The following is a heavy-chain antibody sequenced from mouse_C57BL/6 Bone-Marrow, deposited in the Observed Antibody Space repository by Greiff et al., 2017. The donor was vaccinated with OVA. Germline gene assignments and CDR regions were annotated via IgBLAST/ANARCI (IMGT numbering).Heavy chain of an antibody. CDR1: GFTFSSYA. CDR3: TRGPYSNYWYFDV. CDR2: ISSGGDYI. D-gene: IGHD2-5*01. V-gene: IGHV5-9-1*02. J-gene: IGHJ1*03. Sequence: EVKVEESGEGLVKPGGSLKLSCAASGFTFSSYAMSWVRQTPEKRLEWVAYISSGGDYIYYADTVKGRFTISRDNARNTLYLQMSSLKSEDTAMYYCTRGPYSNYWYFDVWGTGTTVTVSS.